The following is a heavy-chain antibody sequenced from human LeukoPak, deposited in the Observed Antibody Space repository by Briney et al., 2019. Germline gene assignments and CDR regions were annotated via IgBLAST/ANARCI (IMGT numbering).Heavy chain of an antibody. D-gene: IGHD1-26*01. CDR1: GFIVSSNY. J-gene: IGHJ6*02. CDR3: ARDRNKWGDYYYYGMDV. CDR2: LYSGGTA. V-gene: IGHV3-53*05. Sequence: PGGSLRLSCVASGFIVSSNYMNWVRQAPGKGLEWISILYSGGTAFYADSVKGRFTISRDNSKNTLYLQMNSLRAEDTAVYYCARDRNKWGDYYYYGMDVWGQGTTVTVSS.